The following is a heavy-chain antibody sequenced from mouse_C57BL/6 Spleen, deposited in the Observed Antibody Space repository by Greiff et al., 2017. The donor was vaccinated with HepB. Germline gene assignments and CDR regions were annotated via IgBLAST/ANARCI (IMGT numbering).Heavy chain of an antibody. Sequence: QVQLQQSGAELVRPGASVTLSCKASGYTFSDYEMHWVKQTPVHGLEWIGAIDPETGGTAYNQKFKGKAILTADKSSSTAYMELRSLTSEDSAVYYCTRSGTYDPYFDYWGQGTTLTVSS. J-gene: IGHJ2*01. D-gene: IGHD2-3*01. CDR3: TRSGTYDPYFDY. CDR2: IDPETGGT. V-gene: IGHV1-15*01. CDR1: GYTFSDYE.